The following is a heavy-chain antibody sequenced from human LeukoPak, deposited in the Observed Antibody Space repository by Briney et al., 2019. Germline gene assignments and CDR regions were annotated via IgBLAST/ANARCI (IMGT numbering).Heavy chain of an antibody. Sequence: ASVKVSCKASGYTFSSYGISWVRQAPGQGLEWMGWIRAYNGNTNYAQKLQGRVTMTTDTSTSTAYMELRSLRSDDTAAYYCAKESLLSFDSWGQGTLVTVSS. V-gene: IGHV1-18*01. CDR1: GYTFSSYG. J-gene: IGHJ4*02. D-gene: IGHD2-2*01. CDR2: IRAYNGNT. CDR3: AKESLLSFDS.